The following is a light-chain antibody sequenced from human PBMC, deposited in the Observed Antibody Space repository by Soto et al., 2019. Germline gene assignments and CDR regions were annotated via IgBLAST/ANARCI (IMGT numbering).Light chain of an antibody. CDR2: GAS. Sequence: EIVLTQSPGTLSLSPGERATLSCRASQSVSSSYLAWYQQKPGQAPRLLIYGASSRATGIPDRFSGSGSGTDFTLTISRLEPEDFAVYYGQQYGSSPQTFRQGTKLEIK. CDR1: QSVSSSY. J-gene: IGKJ2*01. V-gene: IGKV3-20*01. CDR3: QQYGSSPQT.